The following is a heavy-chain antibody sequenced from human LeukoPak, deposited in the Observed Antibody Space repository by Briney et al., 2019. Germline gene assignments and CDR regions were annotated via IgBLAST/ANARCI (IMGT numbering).Heavy chain of an antibody. Sequence: PSETLSLTCTVSGGSLTSNSYYWVWIRQPPGKGLEWIGHISYRGTTYYNPSLKSRVTISVDTSKNQFSLKLSSVTAADTAVYYCARDTQSRGWGGWFDPWGQGTLVTVSS. CDR3: ARDTQSRGWGGWFDP. D-gene: IGHD6-19*01. CDR2: ISYRGTT. V-gene: IGHV4-39*07. J-gene: IGHJ5*02. CDR1: GGSLTSNSYY.